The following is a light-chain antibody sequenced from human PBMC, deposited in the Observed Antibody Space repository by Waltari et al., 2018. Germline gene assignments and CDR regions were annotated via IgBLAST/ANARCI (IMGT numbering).Light chain of an antibody. CDR1: TLSKQY. Sequence: SHELTQPPSVSVSPGQTATITCSGETLSKQYVYWYQHKPGQAPVLLSYKDTERPSGIPDRFAGSSSGTSFTLTISGVQAEDEADYYCQLADSTVTYVFGPGTKVIVL. J-gene: IGLJ1*01. V-gene: IGLV3-25*03. CDR3: QLADSTVTYV. CDR2: KDT.